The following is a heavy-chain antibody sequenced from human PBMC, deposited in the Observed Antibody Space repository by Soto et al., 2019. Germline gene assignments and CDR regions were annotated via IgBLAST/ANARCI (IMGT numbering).Heavy chain of an antibody. Sequence: QVHLVQSGAEVKKPGSSVKVSCTASGGTFGTYIISWVRQGPGQGLEWMGGIIPIFGTTTYAQKFQGRVTITADESSGTAYMDLSSLRSGDTALYYCTVRSMGDVDSRGQGTLVAVSS. J-gene: IGHJ4*02. D-gene: IGHD1-26*01. CDR3: TVRSMGDVDS. V-gene: IGHV1-69*01. CDR2: IIPIFGTT. CDR1: GGTFGTYI.